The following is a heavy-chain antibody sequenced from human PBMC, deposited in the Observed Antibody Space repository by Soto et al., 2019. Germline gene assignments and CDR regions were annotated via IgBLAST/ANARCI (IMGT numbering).Heavy chain of an antibody. D-gene: IGHD1-26*01. CDR2: IYYSGST. Sequence: SETLSLTCTVSGGSISSYYWSWIRQPPGKGLEWIGYIYYSGSTNYNPSLKSRVTISVDTSKNQFSLKLSSVTAADTAVYYCARAPSGATNYYYGVDVWGQGTTVTVSS. CDR1: GGSISSYY. V-gene: IGHV4-59*01. J-gene: IGHJ6*02. CDR3: ARAPSGATNYYYGVDV.